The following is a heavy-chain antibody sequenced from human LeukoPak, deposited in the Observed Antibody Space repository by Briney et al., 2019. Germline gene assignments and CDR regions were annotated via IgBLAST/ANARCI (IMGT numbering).Heavy chain of an antibody. CDR2: IIPTFGTA. Sequence: SVKVSCKASGGTFSSSAISWVRQAPGQGLEWMGGIIPTFGTANYAQKFQGRVTITTDESTSTAYMELSSLRSGDTALYYCAREGEDGYNRGRGAFNIWGQGTMVTVSS. D-gene: IGHD5-24*01. CDR3: AREGEDGYNRGRGAFNI. J-gene: IGHJ3*02. CDR1: GGTFSSSA. V-gene: IGHV1-69*05.